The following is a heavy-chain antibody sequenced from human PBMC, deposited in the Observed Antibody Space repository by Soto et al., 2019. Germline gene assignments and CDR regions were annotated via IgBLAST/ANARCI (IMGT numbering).Heavy chain of an antibody. Sequence: QPGGSLRLSCAASGFTVSSNYMSWVRQAPGKGLEWVSVIYSGGSTYYADSVKGRFTISRDNSKNTLYLQMNSLRAEDTAVYYCARRLREVSGGLSLPQPTGGGMDAWGQGTTVTVSS. CDR3: ARRLREVSGGLSLPQPTGGGMDA. CDR1: GFTVSSNY. V-gene: IGHV3-53*01. D-gene: IGHD3-16*02. CDR2: IYSGGST. J-gene: IGHJ6*02.